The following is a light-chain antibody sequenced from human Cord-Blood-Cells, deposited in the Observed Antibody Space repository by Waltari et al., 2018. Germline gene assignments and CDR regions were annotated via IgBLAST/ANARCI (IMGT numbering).Light chain of an antibody. CDR1: SSDVGGYNY. V-gene: IGLV2-8*01. J-gene: IGLJ1*01. CDR2: EVS. Sequence: QSALTQPPSASGSPGQSVTISCTGTSSDVGGYNYVSWYQQNPGKAPKLMIYEVSKRPSGVPDRFSGPKSGNTASLTVSGLQAEDEADYYCSSYAGSNNYVFGTGTKVTVL. CDR3: SSYAGSNNYV.